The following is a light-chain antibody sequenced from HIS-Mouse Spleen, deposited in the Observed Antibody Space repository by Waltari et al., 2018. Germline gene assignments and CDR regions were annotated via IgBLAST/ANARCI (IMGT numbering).Light chain of an antibody. CDR3: AAWDDSLSGVV. CDR1: SSNIGRNY. CDR2: RNN. J-gene: IGLJ2*01. Sequence: QSVLTQPPSASGTPGQRVTISCSGSSSNIGRNYVLLYQQLPGTAPKLLIYRNNQRPSGVPDRFSGSKSGTSASLAISGLRSEDEADYYCAAWDDSLSGVVFGGGTKLTVL. V-gene: IGLV1-47*01.